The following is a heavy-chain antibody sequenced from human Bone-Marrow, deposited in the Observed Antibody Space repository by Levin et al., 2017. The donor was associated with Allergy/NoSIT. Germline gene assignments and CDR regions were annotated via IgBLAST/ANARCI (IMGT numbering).Heavy chain of an antibody. D-gene: IGHD3-10*01. Sequence: GASVKVSCKASGYIFTDSYIHWVRQAPGQGLDWMGWINPNTGGTNFAQKFHGRVTMTRDTSISTVYMELSRLTSDDTATYYCARDNYGSGNYYSENWFDPWGQGTLVTVSS. CDR2: INPNTGGT. J-gene: IGHJ5*02. V-gene: IGHV1-2*02. CDR3: ARDNYGSGNYYSENWFDP. CDR1: GYIFTDSY.